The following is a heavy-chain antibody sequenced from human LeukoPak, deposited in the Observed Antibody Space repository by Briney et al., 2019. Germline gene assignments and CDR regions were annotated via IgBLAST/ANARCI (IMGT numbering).Heavy chain of an antibody. J-gene: IGHJ6*03. D-gene: IGHD3-3*01. V-gene: IGHV1-8*01. Sequence: ASVKVSCKASGYTFTSYDINWVRQATGQGLEWMGWMNPNSGNTGYAQKFQGRVTMTRNTSISTAYMELSSLRSEDTAVYYCARNGPGVLRFLEWYYYMDVWGKGTTVTVSS. CDR3: ARNGPGVLRFLEWYYYMDV. CDR2: MNPNSGNT. CDR1: GYTFTSYD.